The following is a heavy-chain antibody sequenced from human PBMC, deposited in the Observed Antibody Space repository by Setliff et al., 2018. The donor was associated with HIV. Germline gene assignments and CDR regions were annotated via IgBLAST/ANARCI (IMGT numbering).Heavy chain of an antibody. Sequence: SETLSLTCTVSGGSISRYFWNWIRQPPGKGLEWIGYIYYSGSTNYNPSLKSRVTISVDTSKNHFSLKLSSVTAADTAVYYCARGGGGYYYVGAVDIWGQGTVVTV. CDR1: GGSISRYF. CDR3: ARGGGGYYYVGAVDI. J-gene: IGHJ3*02. V-gene: IGHV4-59*01. CDR2: IYYSGST. D-gene: IGHD3-22*01.